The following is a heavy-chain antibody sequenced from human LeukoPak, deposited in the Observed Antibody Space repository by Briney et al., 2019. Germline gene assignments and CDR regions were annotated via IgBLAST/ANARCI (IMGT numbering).Heavy chain of an antibody. J-gene: IGHJ6*02. CDR1: GYTFTSYG. CDR2: ISAYNGNT. D-gene: IGHD6-25*01. CDR3: ATASAAGIPYYYYGMDV. Sequence: ASVKVSCKASGYTFTSYGISWVRQAPGQGLEWMGWISAYNGNTNYAQKLQGRVTMTTDTSTSTAYMELRSLRSEDTAVYYCATASAAGIPYYYYGMDVWGQGTTVTVSS. V-gene: IGHV1-18*01.